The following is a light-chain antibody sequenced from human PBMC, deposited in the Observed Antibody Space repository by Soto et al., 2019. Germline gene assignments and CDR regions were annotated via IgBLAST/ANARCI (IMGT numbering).Light chain of an antibody. CDR2: WAS. CDR1: QSVLYSSNNKNY. J-gene: IGKJ4*01. CDR3: QQYDSTPLT. V-gene: IGKV4-1*01. Sequence: DIVMTQSPDSLAVSLGERATINCKSSQSVLYSSNNKNYLAWYQQKPGQPPKLLIYWASTRESGVPDRCSGSGSGTDFTLTISSLQAEDVAVYYCQQYDSTPLTFGGGTNVEIK.